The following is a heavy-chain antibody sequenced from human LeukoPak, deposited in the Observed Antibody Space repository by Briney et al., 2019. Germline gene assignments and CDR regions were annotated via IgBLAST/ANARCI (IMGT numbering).Heavy chain of an antibody. V-gene: IGHV4-59*01. J-gene: IGHJ4*02. CDR2: IYYSGST. Sequence: SETLSLTCTVSGGSISSYYWSWIRQPPGKGLEWIGYIYYSGSTNYNPSLKSRVTISVDTSKNQFSLKLSSVTAADTAAYYCARVPRSTVTTSGYFDYWGQGTLVTVSS. CDR3: ARVPRSTVTTSGYFDY. D-gene: IGHD4-17*01. CDR1: GGSISSYY.